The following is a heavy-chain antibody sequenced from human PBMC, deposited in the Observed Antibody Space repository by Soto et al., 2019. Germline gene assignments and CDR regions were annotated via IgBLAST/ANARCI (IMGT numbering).Heavy chain of an antibody. CDR1: GDSIGNFY. V-gene: IGHV4-4*07. J-gene: IGHJ2*01. CDR3: ARGMGRYFDL. D-gene: IGHD2-8*01. CDR2: LSTSGRT. Sequence: SETLSLTCTVSGDSIGNFYWSWIRQPAGKGLESIGRLSTSGRTNYSPSLQSRVTMSLDTSKNRFSLRLTSVSAADTAVYFCARGMGRYFDLWGRGTLVTVSS.